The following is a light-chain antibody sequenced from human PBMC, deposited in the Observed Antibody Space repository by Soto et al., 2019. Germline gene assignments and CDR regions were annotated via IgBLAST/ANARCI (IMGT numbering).Light chain of an antibody. CDR3: QQSHSTPPT. CDR2: EAS. V-gene: IGKV1-39*01. J-gene: IGKJ5*01. CDR1: HNIVTY. Sequence: DIHMAQSPPPMSPSVCARVTITCRASHNIVTYLNWYQQKAGKAPSLLIYEASHLQSGVPFRFFGSGSGTDFTLTIDNLQHEDSATYYCQQSHSTPPTFGPGTRLEIK.